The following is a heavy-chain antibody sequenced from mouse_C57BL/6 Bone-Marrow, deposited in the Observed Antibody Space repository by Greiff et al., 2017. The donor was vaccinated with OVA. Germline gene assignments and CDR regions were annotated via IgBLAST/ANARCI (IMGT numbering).Heavy chain of an antibody. J-gene: IGHJ1*03. D-gene: IGHD1-1*01. CDR2: LDPEDGET. V-gene: IGHV14-2*01. CDR1: GFNIKDYY. CDR3: ARLGYYGSSLHWYFDV. Sequence: VQLQQSGAELVKPGASVKLSCTASGFNIKDYYMHWVKQRTEQGLEWIGRLDPEDGETKYAPKFQGKATITADTSTNTAYLQLISLTSEDTAVYYGARLGYYGSSLHWYFDVWGTGTTVTVSS.